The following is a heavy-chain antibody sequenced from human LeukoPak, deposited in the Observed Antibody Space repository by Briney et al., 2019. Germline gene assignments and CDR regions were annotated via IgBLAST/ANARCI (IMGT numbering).Heavy chain of an antibody. V-gene: IGHV3-30*18. CDR1: GFPFSSYG. D-gene: IGHD3-10*01. CDR2: VSHDGSNE. Sequence: PGGSLRLSCAASGFPFSSYGMHWVRQAPGKGLEWVAVVSHDGSNEYFVDSVKGRFAISRDNSKNTLYLQMNSLRAEDTAVYYCAKEGYYGSGSYPDHRGQGTLVTVSS. J-gene: IGHJ4*02. CDR3: AKEGYYGSGSYPDH.